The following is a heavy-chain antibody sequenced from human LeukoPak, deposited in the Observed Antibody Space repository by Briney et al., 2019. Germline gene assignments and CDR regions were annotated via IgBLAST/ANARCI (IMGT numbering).Heavy chain of an antibody. V-gene: IGHV4-59*01. J-gene: IGHJ4*02. CDR1: GXSISSYY. CDR2: IYYSGST. CDR3: ASSTSGWHDY. D-gene: IGHD6-19*01. Sequence: PSETLSLTCTVSGXSISSYYWSWIRQPPGKGLEWIGYIYYSGSTKYNPSLKSRVTMSVDMSKNQFSLKLSSVTAADTAVYYCASSTSGWHDYWGQGTLVTVSS.